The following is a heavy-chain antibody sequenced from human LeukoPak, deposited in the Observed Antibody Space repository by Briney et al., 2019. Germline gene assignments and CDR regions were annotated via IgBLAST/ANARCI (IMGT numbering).Heavy chain of an antibody. CDR2: TYYRSKWYN. CDR1: GDSVSSNSAA. V-gene: IGHV6-1*01. Sequence: SQTLSLTCALSGDSVSSNSAAWNWIRQSPSRGLEWLGRTYYRSKWYNDYAVSVKSRITIDPDTSKNQFSLQLNSVTPEDTAVYYCARDFTYIAAAGWGNWFDPWGQGTLVTVSS. J-gene: IGHJ5*02. D-gene: IGHD6-13*01. CDR3: ARDFTYIAAAGWGNWFDP.